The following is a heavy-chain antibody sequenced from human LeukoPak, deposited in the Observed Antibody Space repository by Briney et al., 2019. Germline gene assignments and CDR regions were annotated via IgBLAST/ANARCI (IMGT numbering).Heavy chain of an antibody. Sequence: PGGSLRLSCAASGLTVRTNYMHWVRQSPGKGLEWVSAISTAGQTYYADSVKARLIVSRDTSNNTLSLQMNNLRVDDTAVYYCARERLGLDVWGQGTTVTVSS. V-gene: IGHV3-66*01. CDR2: ISTAGQT. CDR1: GLTVRTNY. D-gene: IGHD6-19*01. J-gene: IGHJ6*02. CDR3: ARERLGLDV.